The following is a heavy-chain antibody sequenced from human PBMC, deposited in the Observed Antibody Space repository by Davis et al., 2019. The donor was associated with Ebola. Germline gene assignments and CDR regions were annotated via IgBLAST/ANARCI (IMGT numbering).Heavy chain of an antibody. V-gene: IGHV3-7*03. D-gene: IGHD3-3*01. Sequence: PGGSLRLSCAASGFTFSNYWMSWVRQAPGKGLEWVANIKQDGSEKYYVDSVKGRFTVSRDNAKSLLYLQMNSLRAEDTAVYYCARDASFWSGYYLDYWGQGTLVTVSS. J-gene: IGHJ4*02. CDR3: ARDASFWSGYYLDY. CDR2: IKQDGSEK. CDR1: GFTFSNYW.